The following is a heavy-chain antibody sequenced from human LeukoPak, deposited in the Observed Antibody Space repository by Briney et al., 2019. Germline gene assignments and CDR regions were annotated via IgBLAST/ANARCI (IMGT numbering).Heavy chain of an antibody. J-gene: IGHJ6*02. D-gene: IGHD5-18*01. CDR2: ISYDGSNK. V-gene: IGHV3-30-3*01. Sequence: PGGSLRLSCAASGFTFSSYAMHWVRQAPGKGLEWVAVISYDGSNKYYADSVKGRFTISRDNSKNTLYLQMNSLRAEDTAVYYCAKGAMVTNYYYGMDVWGQGTTVTVSS. CDR3: AKGAMVTNYYYGMDV. CDR1: GFTFSSYA.